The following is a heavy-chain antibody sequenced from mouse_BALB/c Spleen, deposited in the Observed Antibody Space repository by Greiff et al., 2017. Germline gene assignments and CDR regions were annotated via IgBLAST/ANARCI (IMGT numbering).Heavy chain of an antibody. D-gene: IGHD1-2*01. CDR3: ARWGTATYFDV. V-gene: IGHV1S135*01. CDR2: IDPFNGGT. J-gene: IGHJ1*01. CDR1: GYSFTSYY. Sequence: VQLQQSGPELMKPGASVKISCKASGYSFTSYYMHWVKQSHGKSLEWIGYIDPFNGGTSYNQKFKGKATLTVDKSSSTAYMHLSSLTSEDSAVYYCARWGTATYFDVWGAGTTVTVSS.